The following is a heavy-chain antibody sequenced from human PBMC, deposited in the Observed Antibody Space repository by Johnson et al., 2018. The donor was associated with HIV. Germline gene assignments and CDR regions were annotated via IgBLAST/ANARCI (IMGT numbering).Heavy chain of an antibody. CDR1: GLSFSNFG. D-gene: IGHD3-22*01. CDR2: ISFDGNLK. V-gene: IGHV3-30*03. CDR3: AREPLGMGSDYYRRTAAHAFDI. J-gene: IGHJ3*02. Sequence: QEQLVESGGGVVQPGKSLTLSCVASGLSFSNFGIHWVRQAPGKGPEWVAVISFDGNLKKYADSVKGRFTISRDNSKNTLYLQMNSLRAEDTAVYYCAREPLGMGSDYYRRTAAHAFDIWGQGTMVTVSS.